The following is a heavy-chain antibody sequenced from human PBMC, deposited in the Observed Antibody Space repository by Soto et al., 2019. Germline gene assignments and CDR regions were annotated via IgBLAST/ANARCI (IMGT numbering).Heavy chain of an antibody. CDR2: ISAHNGNT. Sequence: QVHLVQSGAEVKKPGASVKVSCKGSGYTFTSYGITWVRQAPGQGLEWMGWISAHNGNTDYAQRLQGRVTVTGDTSTSTAYMELRSLRSDDTAVYYCARGRYGDYWGQGALVTVSS. V-gene: IGHV1-18*01. CDR1: GYTFTSYG. D-gene: IGHD1-1*01. J-gene: IGHJ4*02. CDR3: ARGRYGDY.